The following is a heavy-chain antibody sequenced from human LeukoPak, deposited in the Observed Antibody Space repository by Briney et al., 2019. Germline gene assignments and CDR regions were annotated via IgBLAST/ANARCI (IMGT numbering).Heavy chain of an antibody. CDR2: IIPIFGTA. J-gene: IGHJ3*02. CDR3: ARDLAYFDWLSLGAFDI. CDR1: GGTFSSYA. Sequence: EASVKVSCKASGGTFSSYAISWVRQAPGQGLEWMGGIIPIFGTANYAQKFQGRVTITTDESTSTAYMELSSLRSEDTAVYYCARDLAYFDWLSLGAFDIWGQGTMVTVSS. V-gene: IGHV1-69*05. D-gene: IGHD3-9*01.